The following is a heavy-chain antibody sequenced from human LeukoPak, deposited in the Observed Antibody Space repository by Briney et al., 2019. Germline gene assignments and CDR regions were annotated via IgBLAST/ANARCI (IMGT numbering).Heavy chain of an antibody. CDR2: IYTSGST. D-gene: IGHD2-15*01. Sequence: SETLSLTCTVSGGSISSYYWSWIRQPAGKGLEWIGRIYTSGSTNYNPSLKSRVTMSVDTSKNQFSLKLSSVTAADTAVYYCVRVKIYCRGGSCYAPFDHWGQGTLVTVSS. CDR3: VRVKIYCRGGSCYAPFDH. CDR1: GGSISSYY. J-gene: IGHJ4*01. V-gene: IGHV4-4*07.